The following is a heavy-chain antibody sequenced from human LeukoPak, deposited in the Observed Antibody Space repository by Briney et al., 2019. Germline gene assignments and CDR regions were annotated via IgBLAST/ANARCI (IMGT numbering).Heavy chain of an antibody. D-gene: IGHD7-27*01. V-gene: IGHV4-4*07. J-gene: IGHJ3*02. CDR1: GGSVSSYY. CDR3: ASPRLGGAFDI. CDR2: IHPSGST. Sequence: KPSETLSLTCTVSGGSVSSYYWSWIRQPAGKGLEWIGRIHPSGSTNYNPSLKSRVTMSVDTSKNQFSLKLSSVTAADTAVYYCASPRLGGAFDIWGQGTMVTVSS.